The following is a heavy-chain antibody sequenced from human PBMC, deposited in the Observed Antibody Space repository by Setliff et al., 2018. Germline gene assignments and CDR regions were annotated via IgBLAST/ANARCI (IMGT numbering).Heavy chain of an antibody. CDR3: VRGGEGRDDSNSGS. V-gene: IGHV3-7*01. CDR2: IHQNGSWI. Sequence: PGGSLRRSCAASGFTFSTYWMSWVRQATGKGLEWVANIHQNGSWIYYVDSVKGRFTISRDNAKNSLYLQMNSLRAEDTAVYYCVRGGEGRDDSNSGSWGQGTLVTVSS. J-gene: IGHJ5*02. CDR1: GFTFSTYW. D-gene: IGHD2-21*02.